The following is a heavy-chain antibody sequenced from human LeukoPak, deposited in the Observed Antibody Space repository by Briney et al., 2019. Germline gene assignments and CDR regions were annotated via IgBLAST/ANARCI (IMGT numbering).Heavy chain of an antibody. D-gene: IGHD5-18*01. CDR2: ISSSGSTI. J-gene: IGHJ4*02. Sequence: GGSLRLSCAASGFTFSSYEMNWVRQAPGKGLEWVSYISSSGSTIYYAGSVKGRFTISRDNAKNSLYLQMNSLRAEDTAVYYCATCGYTYGLYFDYWGQGTLVTVSS. CDR1: GFTFSSYE. V-gene: IGHV3-48*03. CDR3: ATCGYTYGLYFDY.